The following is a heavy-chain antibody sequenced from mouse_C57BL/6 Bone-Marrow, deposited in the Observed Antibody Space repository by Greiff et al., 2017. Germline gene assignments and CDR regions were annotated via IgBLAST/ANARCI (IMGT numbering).Heavy chain of an antibody. J-gene: IGHJ1*03. CDR3: VRQREWYFGV. V-gene: IGHV10-1*01. CDR1: GFSFTTYA. Sequence: EVKLVESGGGLVQPKGSLKLSCAASGFSFTTYAMNWVRQAPGKGLEWVARIRSKSNNYANYYANSVKARFTISRDDSESMLYLQMNNLKTEDTAMYYCVRQREWYFGVWGTGTTVTVSS. CDR2: IRSKSNNYAN.